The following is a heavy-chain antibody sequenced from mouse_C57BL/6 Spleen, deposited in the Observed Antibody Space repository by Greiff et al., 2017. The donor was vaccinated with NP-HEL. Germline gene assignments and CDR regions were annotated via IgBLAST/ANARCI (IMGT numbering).Heavy chain of an antibody. J-gene: IGHJ3*01. CDR1: GYAFSSSW. Sequence: LVESGPELVKPGASVKISCKASGYAFSSSWMNWVKQRPGKGLEWIGRIYPGDGDNNYNGKFKGKATLTADKSSSTAYMQLSSLTSEDSAVYCCARSRDGYYPFAYWGQGTLVTVSA. CDR2: IYPGDGDN. CDR3: ARSRDGYYPFAY. V-gene: IGHV1-82*01. D-gene: IGHD2-3*01.